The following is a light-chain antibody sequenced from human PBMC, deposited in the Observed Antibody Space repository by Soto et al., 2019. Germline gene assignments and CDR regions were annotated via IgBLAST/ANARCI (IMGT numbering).Light chain of an antibody. J-gene: IGKJ1*01. Sequence: DIPLTQSPSSLSASLGDRVTISCRASQLINGYLNWYQQKPGKAPRLLIYTASNLQSGVPSRFSGTRSGTDFTLIISALQAEDYATYYCQQTYSPLRTFRQGTRVEIK. CDR1: QLINGY. CDR3: QQTYSPLRT. V-gene: IGKV1-39*01. CDR2: TAS.